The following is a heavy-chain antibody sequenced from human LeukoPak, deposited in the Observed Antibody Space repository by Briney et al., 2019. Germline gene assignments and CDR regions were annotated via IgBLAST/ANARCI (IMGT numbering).Heavy chain of an antibody. CDR3: ASLGGSGSWNFGY. CDR2: IYYDGST. D-gene: IGHD3-10*01. CDR1: RGSISSYY. V-gene: IGHV4-59*01. Sequence: SETLSLTCAVSRGSISSYYWSWIRQSPEKGLEWIGYIYYDGSTNYNPSLKSRATISLDTSKNQFSLRLSSVTAADTAVYYCASLGGSGSWNFGYWGQGALVTVSS. J-gene: IGHJ4*02.